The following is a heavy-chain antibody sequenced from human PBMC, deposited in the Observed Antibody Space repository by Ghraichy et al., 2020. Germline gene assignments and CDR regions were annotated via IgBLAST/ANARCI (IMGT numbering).Heavy chain of an antibody. CDR2: ISWNSGSI. CDR1: GFTFDDYA. J-gene: IGHJ5*02. V-gene: IGHV3-9*01. CDR3: AKDASGGGYDSRFDP. D-gene: IGHD5-12*01. Sequence: SLRLSCAASGFTFDDYAMHWVRQAPGKGLEWVSGISWNSGSIGYADSVKGRFTISRDNAKNSLYLQMNSLRAEDTALYYCAKDASGGGYDSRFDPWGQGTLVTVSS.